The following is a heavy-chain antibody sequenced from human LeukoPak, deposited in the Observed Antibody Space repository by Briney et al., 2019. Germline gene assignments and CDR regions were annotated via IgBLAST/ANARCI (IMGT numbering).Heavy chain of an antibody. J-gene: IGHJ4*02. CDR3: ARASGSYYGLIDY. Sequence: GGSLRLSCAASGFTFSSHSMNWVRQAPGKGLEWVSYISSSGSTTYFADSVKGRFTISRDNSKNSLYLRMNSLRAEDTAVYSCARASGSYYGLIDYWGQGTLVTVSS. D-gene: IGHD3-10*01. CDR2: ISSSGSTT. V-gene: IGHV3-48*04. CDR1: GFTFSSHS.